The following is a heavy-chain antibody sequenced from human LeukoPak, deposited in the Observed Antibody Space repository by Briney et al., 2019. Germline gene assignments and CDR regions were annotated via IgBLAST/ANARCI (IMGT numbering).Heavy chain of an antibody. CDR2: ISYDGYDK. Sequence: QPGGSLRLSCAASGFTFSSYAMHWVRQAPGKGLEWVTLISYDGYDKSYADSVRGRFTISRDNSRNTLYLQMDSLRSEDTAVYYCARDFFPVVDSTWYEIGYWGQGTLVTVSS. J-gene: IGHJ4*02. CDR1: GFTFSSYA. V-gene: IGHV3-30-3*01. CDR3: ARDFFPVVDSTWYEIGY. D-gene: IGHD2-21*01.